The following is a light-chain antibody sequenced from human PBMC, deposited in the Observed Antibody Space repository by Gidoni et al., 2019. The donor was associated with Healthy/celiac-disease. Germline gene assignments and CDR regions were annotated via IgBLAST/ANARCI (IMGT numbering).Light chain of an antibody. CDR1: QGISSY. J-gene: IGKJ2*01. Sequence: DIQLTQSPSFLSASVGDRVTITCRASQGISSYLAWYQQKPGKAPKLLIYAASTLQSGVPSRFGGSGSGTEFTLTISSLQPEDFATYYCQQLNSYPLYTFGQRTKLEIK. V-gene: IGKV1-9*01. CDR3: QQLNSYPLYT. CDR2: AAS.